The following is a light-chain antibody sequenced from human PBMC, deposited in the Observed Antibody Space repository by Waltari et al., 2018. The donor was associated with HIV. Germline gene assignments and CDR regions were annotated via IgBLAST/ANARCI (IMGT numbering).Light chain of an antibody. Sequence: QSVMSHPPSASGTPGQTVTIPCSGRFSNLGATTVNWYQQIPGPAPRLLIYGHNQRPSGVPDRFSGSRSGTSASLTIGGLQSEDEADYYCSAWDDSLRATVFGTGTRVTVL. CDR2: GHN. J-gene: IGLJ1*01. V-gene: IGLV1-44*01. CDR1: FSNLGATT. CDR3: SAWDDSLRATV.